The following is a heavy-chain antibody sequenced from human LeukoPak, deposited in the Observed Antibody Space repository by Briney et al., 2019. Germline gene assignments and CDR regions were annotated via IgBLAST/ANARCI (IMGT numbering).Heavy chain of an antibody. J-gene: IGHJ3*02. V-gene: IGHV3-74*01. CDR3: ASDLGYCSSTSCYPRDAFDI. CDR2: INTDGSST. D-gene: IGHD2-2*01. Sequence: GGSLRLSCAASGFTFSSYWMHWVRQAPGKGLVWVSRINTDGSSTSYADSVKGRFTISRDNAKNTLYLQMNSLRAEDTAVYYCASDLGYCSSTSCYPRDAFDIWGQGTMVTVSS. CDR1: GFTFSSYW.